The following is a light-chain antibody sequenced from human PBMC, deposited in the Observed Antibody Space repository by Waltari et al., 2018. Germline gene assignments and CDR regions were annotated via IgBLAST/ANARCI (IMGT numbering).Light chain of an antibody. CDR1: SHVGSYTF. V-gene: IGLV2-23*01. J-gene: IGLJ2*01. CDR3: CSYSRTSVI. Sequence: QSALPQPASVSGSPGQSLTISCTGRSHVGSYTFVSWYQHHPGKAPKVIICEDTERPSGVSNRFSASKSGETASLTISGLQAEDEADYYCCSYSRTSVIFGGGTKVTVL. CDR2: EDT.